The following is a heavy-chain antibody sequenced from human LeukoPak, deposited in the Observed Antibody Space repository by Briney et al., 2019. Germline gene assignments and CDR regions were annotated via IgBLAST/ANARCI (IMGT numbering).Heavy chain of an antibody. CDR2: IYYSGST. D-gene: IGHD3-3*01. CDR3: ARLNYDFWSGSPYYFDY. CDR1: GGSISSYY. J-gene: IGHJ4*02. Sequence: SETLSLTCTVSGGSISSYYWSWIRQPPGKGLEWIGYIYYSGSTNYNPSLKSRVTISVDTSKNQFSLKLSSVTAADTAVYYCARLNYDFWSGSPYYFDYWGQGTLVTVSS. V-gene: IGHV4-59*08.